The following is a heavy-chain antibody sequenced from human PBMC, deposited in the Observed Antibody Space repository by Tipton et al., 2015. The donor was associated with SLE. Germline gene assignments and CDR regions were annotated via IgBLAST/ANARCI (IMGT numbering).Heavy chain of an antibody. CDR1: GFTFVDYA. CDR2: INRDGSS. J-gene: IGHJ3*02. D-gene: IGHD1-1*01. V-gene: IGHV4-34*01. CDR3: ARVWRRSAFDI. Sequence: LRLSCTASGFTFVDYAMTWVRQAPGKGLEWIGQINRDGSSNYNPSLKSRVTISVDTTTNHFSLTLTSVTAADTAVYYCARVWRRSAFDIWGQGTILTVSS.